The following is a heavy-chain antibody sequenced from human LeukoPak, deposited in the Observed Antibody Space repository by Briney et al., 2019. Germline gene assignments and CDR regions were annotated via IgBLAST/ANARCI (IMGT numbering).Heavy chain of an antibody. CDR2: IRYDGSNK. CDR3: AKEGYSSSLYYFDY. Sequence: GGSLRLSCAASGFTFSSYGMHWVRQAPGKGLEWVAFIRYDGSNKCYADSVKGRFTISRDNSKNTLYLQMNSLRAEDTAVYYCAKEGYSSSLYYFDYWGQGTLVTVSS. V-gene: IGHV3-30*02. J-gene: IGHJ4*02. D-gene: IGHD6-6*01. CDR1: GFTFSSYG.